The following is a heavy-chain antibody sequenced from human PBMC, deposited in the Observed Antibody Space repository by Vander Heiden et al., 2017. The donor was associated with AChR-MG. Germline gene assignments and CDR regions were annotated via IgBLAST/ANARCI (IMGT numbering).Heavy chain of an antibody. CDR3: AIPRQFLEWFAFDY. CDR2: ISGSGGST. CDR1: GFTFSSYA. V-gene: IGHV3-23*01. D-gene: IGHD3-3*01. J-gene: IGHJ4*02. Sequence: EVQLLESGGGLVQPWGSLRLSCAASGFTFSSYAMSWVRQAPGKGLEWVSAISGSGGSTYYADSVKGLFTISRDNSKNTLYLQMNSLRAEDTAVYYCAIPRQFLEWFAFDYWGQGTLVTVSS.